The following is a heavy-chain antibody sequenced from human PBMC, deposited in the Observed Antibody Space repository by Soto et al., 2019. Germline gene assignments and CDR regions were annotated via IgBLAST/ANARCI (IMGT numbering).Heavy chain of an antibody. CDR1: GYTFFNYD. Sequence: QVPLVQSGAEVKKPGASVRVSCMASGYTFFNYDINWVRQATGQGPEWMGWMNPYSGNTGYAPGFQGRLTMTRSTSITTAYTELSSLRSEHTAIYYCARSMAGNDFFHMDVWGAGTTV. D-gene: IGHD3-10*01. J-gene: IGHJ6*03. CDR2: MNPYSGNT. CDR3: ARSMAGNDFFHMDV. V-gene: IGHV1-8*01.